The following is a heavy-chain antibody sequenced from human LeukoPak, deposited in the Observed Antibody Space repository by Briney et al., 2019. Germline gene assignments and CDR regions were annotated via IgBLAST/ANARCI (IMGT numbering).Heavy chain of an antibody. CDR3: ARDWGPDYYDSSGYLCAFDI. V-gene: IGHV1-2*02. CDR1: GYTFTGYY. CDR2: INPNSGGT. Sequence: ASVKVSCKASGYTFTGYYMHWVRQAPGQGLEWMGWINPNSGGTNYAQKFQGRVTMTRDTSISTAYMELSRLRSDDTAVYYCARDWGPDYYDSSGYLCAFDIWGQGTMVTVSS. D-gene: IGHD3-22*01. J-gene: IGHJ3*02.